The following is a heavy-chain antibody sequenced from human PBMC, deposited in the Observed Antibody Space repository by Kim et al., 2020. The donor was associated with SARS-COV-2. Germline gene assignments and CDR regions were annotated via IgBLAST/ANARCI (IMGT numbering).Heavy chain of an antibody. V-gene: IGHV1-69*13. Sequence: SVKVSCKASGGTFSSYAISWVRQAPGQGLEWMGGIIPIFGTANYAQKFQGRVTITADESTSTAYMELSSLRSEDTAVYYCARERGGFGSSSDYYGMDVWGQGTTVTVSS. CDR3: ARERGGFGSSSDYYGMDV. CDR1: GGTFSSYA. CDR2: IIPIFGTA. D-gene: IGHD6-6*01. J-gene: IGHJ6*02.